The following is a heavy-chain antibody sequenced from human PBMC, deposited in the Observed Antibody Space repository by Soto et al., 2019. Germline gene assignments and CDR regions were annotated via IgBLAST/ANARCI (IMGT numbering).Heavy chain of an antibody. V-gene: IGHV1-69*13. D-gene: IGHD3-22*01. CDR3: ASFRYYYDSSGYYYDFDY. Sequence: SVKVSCKASGGTFSSYTISWVRQAPGQGLEWMGGIIPIFGTANYAQKFQGRVTITADESTSTAYMELSSLRSEDTAVYYCASFRYYYDSSGYYYDFDYWGQGTLVTVSS. J-gene: IGHJ4*02. CDR1: GGTFSSYT. CDR2: IIPIFGTA.